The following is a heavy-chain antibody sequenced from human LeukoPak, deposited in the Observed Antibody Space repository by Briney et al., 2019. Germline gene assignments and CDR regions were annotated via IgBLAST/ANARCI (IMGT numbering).Heavy chain of an antibody. D-gene: IGHD2-15*01. CDR3: ATHLAYCGGGSCSFFDY. J-gene: IGHJ4*02. CDR1: GLTFSSTA. Sequence: QTGGSLRLSCAASGLTFSSTAMSWVRQTPGKGLEWVSAISASGGDTFYADSVKGRFTISRDNSKNMLYLQMNSLRGDDTAVYYCATHLAYCGGGSCSFFDYWGQGALVTVS. V-gene: IGHV3-23*01. CDR2: ISASGGDT.